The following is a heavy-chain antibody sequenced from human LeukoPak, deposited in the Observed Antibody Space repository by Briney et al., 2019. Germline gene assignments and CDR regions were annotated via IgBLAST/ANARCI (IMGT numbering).Heavy chain of an antibody. Sequence: SETLSLTCTVSGGSITSSSYYWGWIRQPPGKGLEWIGSLYYSGSTYYNPSLKSRVTISLDTSKNQFSLKLSSVTAADTAVYYCASIAAAEAHYYYYYMDVWGKGTTVTVSS. CDR2: LYYSGST. D-gene: IGHD6-13*01. CDR3: ASIAAAEAHYYYYYMDV. CDR1: GGSITSSSYY. J-gene: IGHJ6*03. V-gene: IGHV4-39*07.